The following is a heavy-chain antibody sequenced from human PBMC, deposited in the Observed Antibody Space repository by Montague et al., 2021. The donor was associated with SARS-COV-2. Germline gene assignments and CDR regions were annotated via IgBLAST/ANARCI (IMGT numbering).Heavy chain of an antibody. CDR3: VAEWLAIYYFDF. D-gene: IGHD6-19*01. CDR2: LFYSGSS. CDR1: GGSISSSNYY. V-gene: IGHV4-39*01. Sequence: SETLSLTCTVAGGSISSSNYYWGWIRRLPGKGLEWIGSLFYSGSSFYXPSLKSRVTISVDTSKNQFSLRLSSVTAADTAVYYCVAEWLAIYYFDFWGQGTLVTVSS. J-gene: IGHJ4*02.